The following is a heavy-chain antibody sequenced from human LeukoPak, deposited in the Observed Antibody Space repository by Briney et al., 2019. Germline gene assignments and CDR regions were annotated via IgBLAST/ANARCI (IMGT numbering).Heavy chain of an antibody. CDR3: ARAQPSNYYMDV. V-gene: IGHV3-11*01. D-gene: IGHD6-13*01. CDR1: GFIFSDYY. Sequence: KSGGSLRLSCAASGFIFSDYYMNWIRQAPGKGLEWISYISRGGNAIYYADSVKGRFTISRDNAKSSLYLQMNSLRAEDTAVYYCARAQPSNYYMDVWGQGTTVTVSS. CDR2: ISRGGNAI. J-gene: IGHJ6*02.